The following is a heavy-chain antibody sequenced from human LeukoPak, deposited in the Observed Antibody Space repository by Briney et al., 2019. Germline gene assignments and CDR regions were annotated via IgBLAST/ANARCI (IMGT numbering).Heavy chain of an antibody. CDR2: INPNSGGT. CDR1: RYTFTGYY. Sequence: ASVKVSCKASRYTFTGYYMHWVRQAPGQGLEWMGWINPNSGGTNYAQTFQGRVTMTWDTSISTAYMELSRLRSDDTAVYYCARVPSSSSYFDYWGQGTLVTVSS. V-gene: IGHV1-2*02. CDR3: ARVPSSSSYFDY. D-gene: IGHD6-6*01. J-gene: IGHJ4*02.